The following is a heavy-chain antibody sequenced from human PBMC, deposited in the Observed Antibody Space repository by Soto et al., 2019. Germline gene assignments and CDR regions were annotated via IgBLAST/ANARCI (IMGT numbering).Heavy chain of an antibody. V-gene: IGHV3-30-3*01. Sequence: GGSLRLSCAASGFTFSSYAMHWVRQAPGKGLEWVAVISYDGSNKYYADSVKGRFTISRDNSKNTLYLQMNSLRAEDTAVYYCAKGGSNPETDFDYWGQGTLVTVSS. CDR2: ISYDGSNK. D-gene: IGHD2-8*01. CDR1: GFTFSSYA. J-gene: IGHJ4*02. CDR3: AKGGSNPETDFDY.